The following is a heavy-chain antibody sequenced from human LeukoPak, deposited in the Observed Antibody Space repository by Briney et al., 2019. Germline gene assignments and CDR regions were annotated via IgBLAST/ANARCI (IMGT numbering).Heavy chain of an antibody. CDR2: IRSKAYGGTT. CDR3: TRDSENYYDSSGYYVADY. J-gene: IGHJ4*02. V-gene: IGHV3-49*03. CDR1: GFTFGDYA. D-gene: IGHD3-22*01. Sequence: GGSLRLSCTASGFTFGDYAMSWFRQAPGKGLEWVGFIRSKAYGGTTEYAASVKGRFTISRDDSKSIAYLRMNSLKTEDTAVYYCTRDSENYYDSSGYYVADYWGQGTLVTVSS.